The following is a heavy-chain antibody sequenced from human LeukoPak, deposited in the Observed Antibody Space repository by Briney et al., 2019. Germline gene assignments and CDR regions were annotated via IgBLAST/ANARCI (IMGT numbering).Heavy chain of an antibody. CDR1: GGSFSGYY. J-gene: IGHJ4*02. CDR2: IKQDGSEK. V-gene: IGHV3-7*04. D-gene: IGHD6-19*01. Sequence: PSETLSLTCAVYGGSFSGYYWSWIRQPPGKGLEWVANIKQDGSEKYYVDSVKGRFTISRDNAKNSLYLQMNSLRAEDTAVYYCARGGQWLVLQDYFDYWGQGTLVTVSS. CDR3: ARGGQWLVLQDYFDY.